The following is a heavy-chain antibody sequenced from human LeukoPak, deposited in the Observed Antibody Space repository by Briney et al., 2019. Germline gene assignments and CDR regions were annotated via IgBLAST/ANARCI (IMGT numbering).Heavy chain of an antibody. CDR3: ARLLGYYSSTSCQINWFDP. CDR2: INPNSGGT. Sequence: GASVKVSCKASGYTFTGYYMHWVRQAPGQGLEWMGWINPNSGGTNYAQKFQGRVTMTRDTSISTAYMELSRLRSDDTAVYYCARLLGYYSSTSCQINWFDPWGQGTLVTVSS. D-gene: IGHD2-2*01. CDR1: GYTFTGYY. J-gene: IGHJ5*02. V-gene: IGHV1-2*02.